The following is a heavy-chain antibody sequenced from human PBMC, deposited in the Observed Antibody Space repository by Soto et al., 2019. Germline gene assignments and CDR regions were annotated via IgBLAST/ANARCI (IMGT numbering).Heavy chain of an antibody. V-gene: IGHV3-48*03. CDR2: ISSSGGTV. CDR3: AKDGGDYYYYGMDV. CDR1: GFTFSSYE. D-gene: IGHD3-16*01. J-gene: IGHJ6*02. Sequence: EVQLVESGGGLVQPGGSLRLSCAASGFTFSSYEMNWVRQAPGKGLEWVSYISSSGGTVYYADSVKGRFTISRDNAKNSLDLQMNSLRAEETAVYYCAKDGGDYYYYGMDVWGQGTTVTVSS.